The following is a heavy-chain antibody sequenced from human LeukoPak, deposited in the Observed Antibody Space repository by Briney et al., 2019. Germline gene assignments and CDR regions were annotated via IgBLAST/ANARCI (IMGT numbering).Heavy chain of an antibody. CDR2: IYYSGST. D-gene: IGHD6-19*01. V-gene: IGHV4-59*01. J-gene: IGHJ4*02. CDR3: ARQLYSSGWYGFDY. Sequence: SETLSLTCTVSGGSISSYYWSWIRQPPGKGLEWIGYIYYSGSTNYNPSLKSRVTISVDTPKNQFSLKLSSVTAADTAVYYCARQLYSSGWYGFDYWGQGTLVTVSS. CDR1: GGSISSYY.